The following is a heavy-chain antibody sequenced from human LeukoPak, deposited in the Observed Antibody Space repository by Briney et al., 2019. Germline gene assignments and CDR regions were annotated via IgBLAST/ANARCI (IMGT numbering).Heavy chain of an antibody. CDR3: ARTPPHPTKYYFDY. CDR2: INHSGST. V-gene: IGHV4-34*01. Sequence: SETLSLTCAVYGGSFSGYYWSWIRQPPGKGLEWIGEINHSGSTNYNPSLKSRVTISVDTSKNQFSLKLSSVTAADTAVYYCARTPPHPTKYYFDYWGQGTLVTVSS. D-gene: IGHD5-12*01. J-gene: IGHJ4*02. CDR1: GGSFSGYY.